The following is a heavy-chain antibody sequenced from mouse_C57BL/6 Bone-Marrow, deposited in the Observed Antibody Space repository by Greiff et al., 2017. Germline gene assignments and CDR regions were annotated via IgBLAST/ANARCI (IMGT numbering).Heavy chain of an antibody. Sequence: VQLQQSGPELVKPGASVKISCTASGYSFTGYYMNWVKQSPEKSLEWIGEINPSTGGTTYNQKFKAKATLTVDKYSSTAYMQLKSLTSKDSAVYYCATSITTVTYWGQGTLVTVSA. CDR2: INPSTGGT. CDR1: GYSFTGYY. CDR3: ATSITTVTY. D-gene: IGHD1-1*01. V-gene: IGHV1-42*01. J-gene: IGHJ3*01.